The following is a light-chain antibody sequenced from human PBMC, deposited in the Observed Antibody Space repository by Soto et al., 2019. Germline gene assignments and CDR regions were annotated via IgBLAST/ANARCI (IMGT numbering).Light chain of an antibody. J-gene: IGLJ2*01. CDR3: QSYASSLSPTPFLSVV. CDR1: SSNIGAGYD. CDR2: GNS. Sequence: QSVLTQPPSVSGAPGQRVTISCTGSSSNIGAGYDVYWYQQLPGTAPKLLIYGNSNRPSGVPDRFSGSKSGTSASLAITGLQAEDEADYYCQSYASSLSPTPFLSVVFGGGPKLTVL. V-gene: IGLV1-40*01.